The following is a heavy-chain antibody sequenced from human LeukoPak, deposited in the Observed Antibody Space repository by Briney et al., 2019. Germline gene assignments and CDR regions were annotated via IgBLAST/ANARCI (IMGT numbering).Heavy chain of an antibody. CDR2: TYYRSKWYY. D-gene: IGHD6-13*01. J-gene: IGHJ5*02. CDR3: ATGGWQQLALNWFDP. CDR1: GDSVSSNSAA. V-gene: IGHV6-1*01. Sequence: SQTLSLTCAISGDSVSSNSAAWNWIRQSPSRGLEWLGRTYYRSKWYYDYAVSVKSRITINPDTSKNQFSLRLNSVTPEDTAVYYCATGGWQQLALNWFDPWGQGTLVTVSS.